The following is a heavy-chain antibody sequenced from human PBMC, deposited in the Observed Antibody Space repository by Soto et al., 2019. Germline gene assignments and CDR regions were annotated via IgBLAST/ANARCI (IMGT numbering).Heavy chain of an antibody. Sequence: QVQLVQSGADVKKPGSSVKVSCQASGITFSSETLGWVRQAPGQGLEWVGGIIPLFGTASYAQKFQGRVTITADASTSTVYMELSSLRSDDTAVYFCATELGENPASPFDAWGHGTLVTVSS. CDR3: ATELGENPASPFDA. CDR1: GITFSSET. V-gene: IGHV1-69*01. J-gene: IGHJ4*01. D-gene: IGHD3-10*01. CDR2: IIPLFGTA.